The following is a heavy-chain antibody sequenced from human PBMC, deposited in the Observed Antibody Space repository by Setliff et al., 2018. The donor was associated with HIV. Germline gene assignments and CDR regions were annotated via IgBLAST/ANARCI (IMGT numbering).Heavy chain of an antibody. CDR1: GFTFSSYW. V-gene: IGHV3-7*01. D-gene: IGHD3-10*01. J-gene: IGHJ6*02. CDR3: ARSVIGYYYYGMDV. CDR2: IEQDGSGE. Sequence: GGSLRLSCAASGFTFSSYWMSWVRQAPGKGLEWVANIEQDGSGEYYVGSVKGRFTISRDNSKNTLYLQMNSLRAEDTAVYYCARSVIGYYYYGMDVWGQGTLVTVSS.